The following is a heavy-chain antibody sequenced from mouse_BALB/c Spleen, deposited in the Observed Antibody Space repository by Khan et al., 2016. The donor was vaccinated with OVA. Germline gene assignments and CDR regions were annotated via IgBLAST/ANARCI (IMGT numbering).Heavy chain of an antibody. CDR2: IWSDGST. D-gene: IGHD2-4*01. CDR3: ARQPYYHYNIMDY. V-gene: IGHV2-6-1*01. CDR1: GFSLTNYG. Sequence: QVQLKESGPGLEAPPQSLYITCTISGFSLTNYGVHWVRQPPGKGLEWLVVIWSDGSTTYNSALKSRLTISKDNSNARVSLKVNSIQTDDTAMYFCARQPYYHYNIMDYWGQGTSVTVSS. J-gene: IGHJ4*01.